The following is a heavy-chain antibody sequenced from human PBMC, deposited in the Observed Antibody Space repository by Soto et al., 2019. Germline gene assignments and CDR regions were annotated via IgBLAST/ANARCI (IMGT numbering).Heavy chain of an antibody. CDR2: ISSSSSYI. V-gene: IGHV3-21*01. Sequence: GGSLRLSCAASGFTFSSYSMNWVRQAPGKGLEWVSSISSSSSYIYYADSVKGRFTISRDNAKNSLYLQMNSLRAEDTAVYYCARDRVDTAMVTEFFDYWGQGTLVTVSS. CDR1: GFTFSSYS. D-gene: IGHD5-18*01. J-gene: IGHJ4*02. CDR3: ARDRVDTAMVTEFFDY.